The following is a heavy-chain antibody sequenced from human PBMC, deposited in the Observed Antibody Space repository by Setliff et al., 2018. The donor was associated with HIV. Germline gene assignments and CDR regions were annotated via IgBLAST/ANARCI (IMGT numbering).Heavy chain of an antibody. CDR1: GGSFSGYY. J-gene: IGHJ6*02. CDR3: ARGYSGYVGFTSMDV. D-gene: IGHD5-12*01. CDR2: INHSGST. V-gene: IGHV4-34*01. Sequence: SETLSFTCAVYGGSFSGYYWSWIRQPPGKGLEWIGEINHSGSTNYNPSLKTRVTLSVDTSKNQFSLRLSSVTAADTAVYYCARGYSGYVGFTSMDVWGQGTTVTVSS.